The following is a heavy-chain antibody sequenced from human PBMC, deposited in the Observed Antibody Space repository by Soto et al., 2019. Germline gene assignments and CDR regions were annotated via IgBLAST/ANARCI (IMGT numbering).Heavy chain of an antibody. V-gene: IGHV3-7*05. D-gene: IGHD5-12*01. J-gene: IGHJ6*02. Sequence: EVQLVESGGGLVQPGGSLRLSCAASGFTFSSYWMSWVRQAPGKGLEWVANIKQDGSEKYYVDSVKGRFTISRDNAKNSLYLQMNSLRAEDTAVYYCAREDIVATMTTYYYYGMDVWGQGTTVTVSS. CDR3: AREDIVATMTTYYYYGMDV. CDR1: GFTFSSYW. CDR2: IKQDGSEK.